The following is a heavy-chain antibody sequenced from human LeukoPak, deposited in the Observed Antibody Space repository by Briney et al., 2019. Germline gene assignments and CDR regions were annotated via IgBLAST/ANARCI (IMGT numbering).Heavy chain of an antibody. V-gene: IGHV1-3*03. D-gene: IGHD6-13*01. J-gene: IGHJ4*02. Sequence: GASVKVSCKASGYTFTSYAMHWVRQAPGQRLEWMGWINAGNGNTKYSQEFQDRVTITKDTSASTAYMELSCLRSEDMAVYYCARGPGYSSSWYLGPFDYWGQGTLVTVSS. CDR3: ARGPGYSSSWYLGPFDY. CDR2: INAGNGNT. CDR1: GYTFTSYA.